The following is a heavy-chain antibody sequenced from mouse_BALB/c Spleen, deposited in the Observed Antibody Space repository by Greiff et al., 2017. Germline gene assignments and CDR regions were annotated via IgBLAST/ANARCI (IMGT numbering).Heavy chain of an antibody. D-gene: IGHD2-4*01. V-gene: IGHV3-6*02. CDR3: ARGSTMIDYFDY. CDR1: GYSITSGYY. Sequence: EVQLVESGPGLVKPSQSLSLTCSVTGYSITSGYYWNWIRQFPGNKLEWMGYISYDGSNNYNPSLKNRISITRDTSKNQFFLKLNSVTTEDTATYYCARGSTMIDYFDYWGQGTTLTVSS. CDR2: ISYDGSN. J-gene: IGHJ2*01.